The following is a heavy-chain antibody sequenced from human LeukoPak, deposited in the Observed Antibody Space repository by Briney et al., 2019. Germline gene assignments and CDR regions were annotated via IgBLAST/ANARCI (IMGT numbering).Heavy chain of an antibody. Sequence: GGSLRLSCAASGFTFSSYAMSWVRQAPGKGLEWVSAISGSGGSTYYADSVRGRFTISRDNSKNTLYLQMNSLRAEDTAVYYCAKSVGGVIANFYYFDYWGQGTLVTVSS. J-gene: IGHJ4*02. V-gene: IGHV3-23*01. D-gene: IGHD3-16*02. CDR3: AKSVGGVIANFYYFDY. CDR2: ISGSGGST. CDR1: GFTFSSYA.